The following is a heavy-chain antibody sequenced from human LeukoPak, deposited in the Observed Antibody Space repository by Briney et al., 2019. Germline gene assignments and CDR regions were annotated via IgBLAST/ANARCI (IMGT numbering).Heavy chain of an antibody. CDR2: INPSGST. J-gene: IGHJ4*02. Sequence: TLSVTYALCGWSFSRYYRRGIRPPPGKGLEWMGEINPSGSTNYNPSLKSRVTISVDTSKNQFSLKLRSVTAADTAVYYCAKVHICAPLESSYCGQSLDYWGQGALVTVSS. V-gene: IGHV4-34*01. D-gene: IGHD2-2*01. CDR1: GWSFSRYY. CDR3: AKVHICAPLESSYCGQSLDY.